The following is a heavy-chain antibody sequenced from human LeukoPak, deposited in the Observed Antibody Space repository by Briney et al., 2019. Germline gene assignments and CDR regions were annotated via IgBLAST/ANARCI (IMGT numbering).Heavy chain of an antibody. CDR3: ARGSGYDLGFFDY. V-gene: IGHV4-30-4*01. Sequence: SQTLTLTCTVSGCSISSGAYYWSWIRPPPGKDLEWIGSIYYSGSTYYNPSLKSRVTISVDTSKNQFSLKLSSVTAADTAVYYCARGSGYDLGFFDYWGQGTLVTVSS. CDR2: IYYSGST. D-gene: IGHD5-12*01. CDR1: GCSISSGAYY. J-gene: IGHJ4*02.